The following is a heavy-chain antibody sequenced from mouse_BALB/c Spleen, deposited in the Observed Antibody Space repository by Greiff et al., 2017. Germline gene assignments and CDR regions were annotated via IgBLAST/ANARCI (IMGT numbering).Heavy chain of an antibody. CDR1: GYTFTSYW. D-gene: IGHD2-10*02. J-gene: IGHJ3*01. CDR2: IYPGDGDT. Sequence: VQLQQSGAELARPGASVKLSCKASGYTFTSYWMQWVKQRPGQGLEWIGAIYPGDGDTRYTQKFKGKATLTADKSSSTAYMQLSSLASEDSAVYYCARSPYGNSPAWFAYWGQGTLVTVSA. V-gene: IGHV1-87*01. CDR3: ARSPYGNSPAWFAY.